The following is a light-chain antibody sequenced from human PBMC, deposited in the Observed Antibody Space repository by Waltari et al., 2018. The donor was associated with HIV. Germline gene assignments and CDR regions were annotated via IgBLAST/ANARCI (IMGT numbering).Light chain of an antibody. V-gene: IGLV2-14*01. CDR3: SSYTSSISLV. J-gene: IGLJ2*01. Sequence: QSALSQPASVSGSPGQSLAISCTGPSSDVGGYNYVSWYQQHPGKAPKLMIYEVNNRPSGVSSRFSGSKSGNTASLTISGLQAEDEADYYCSSYTSSISLVFGGGTKLTVL. CDR2: EVN. CDR1: SSDVGGYNY.